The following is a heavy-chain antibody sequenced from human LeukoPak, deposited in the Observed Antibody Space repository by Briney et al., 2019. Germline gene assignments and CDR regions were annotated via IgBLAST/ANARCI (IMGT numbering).Heavy chain of an antibody. V-gene: IGHV1-2*02. CDR2: INPNSGGT. D-gene: IGHD3-10*01. CDR3: ARGSGVRGVIITGYYYYMDV. Sequence: ASVKVSCKASGYTFTDYYIHWVRQAPGQGLEWMGWINPNSGGTNSAQKFQGRVTMTRNTSISTAYMELSSLRSEDTAVYYCARGSGVRGVIITGYYYYMDVWGKGTTVTISS. J-gene: IGHJ6*03. CDR1: GYTFTDYY.